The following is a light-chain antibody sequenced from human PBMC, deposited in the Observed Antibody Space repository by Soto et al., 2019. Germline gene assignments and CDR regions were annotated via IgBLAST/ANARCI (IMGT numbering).Light chain of an antibody. V-gene: IGKV3-20*01. CDR3: QQYGDSPLT. CDR1: QTVSGSY. CDR2: GAS. J-gene: IGKJ4*01. Sequence: NVLTQSPGTLSLSPGERATLSCRASQTVSGSYVAWYQQKPGQTPRLLIYGASSRATGIPDRFSGSGSGTDFTLTISRLEPEDFAVYHCQQYGDSPLTFGRGTKVDIK.